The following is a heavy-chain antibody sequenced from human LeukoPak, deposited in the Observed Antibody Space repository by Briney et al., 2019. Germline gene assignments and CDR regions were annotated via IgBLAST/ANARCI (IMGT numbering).Heavy chain of an antibody. Sequence: QPGGSLRLSCAASGFTFRSYWMNWVRQAPGKGLLWVSRINTEGSSANYADSVKGRFTISRDNAKNTVYLQMNSLRAEDTAVYYCARGLTSGNAWGQGTLVTVS. CDR1: GFTFRSYW. CDR2: INTEGSSA. J-gene: IGHJ5*02. V-gene: IGHV3-74*01. D-gene: IGHD2-2*01. CDR3: ARGLTSGNA.